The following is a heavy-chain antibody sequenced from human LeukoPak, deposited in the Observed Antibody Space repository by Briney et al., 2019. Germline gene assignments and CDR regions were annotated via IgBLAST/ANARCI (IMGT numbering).Heavy chain of an antibody. CDR2: IRYDGSNK. CDR1: GFTFSSYG. D-gene: IGHD6-25*01. Sequence: GGSLRLSCAASGFTFSSYGMHWVRQAPGKGLEWVAFIRYDGSNKYYADSVKGRFTISRDNSKNTLYLQMNSLRAEDTAVYYCAKVVVGQRTTYYYYYYMDVWGKGTTVTISS. J-gene: IGHJ6*03. V-gene: IGHV3-30*02. CDR3: AKVVVGQRTTYYYYYYMDV.